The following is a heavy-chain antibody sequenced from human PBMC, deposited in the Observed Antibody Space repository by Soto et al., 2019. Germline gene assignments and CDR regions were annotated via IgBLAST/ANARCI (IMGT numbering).Heavy chain of an antibody. V-gene: IGHV4-28*01. CDR2: IYYSGTT. CDR1: GYSISSSNW. Sequence: QVQLQESGPGLVKPSDTLSLTCAVSGYSISSSNWWGWIRQPPGKGREWIGYIYYSGTTYYNPSLKSRVTMSVDTSKNQFSVKLTSVTAVDTAVYYCARREIQGPIDYWGQGTLVTVSS. CDR3: ARREIQGPIDY. D-gene: IGHD1-26*01. J-gene: IGHJ4*02.